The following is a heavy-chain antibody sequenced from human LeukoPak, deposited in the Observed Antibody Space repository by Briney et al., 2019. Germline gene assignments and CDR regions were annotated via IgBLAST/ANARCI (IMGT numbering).Heavy chain of an antibody. CDR3: ARRVVAGTFDY. D-gene: IGHD6-19*01. Sequence: XXSXXSSSYYWGWVRQPPGKGLEWIGSIYYSGSTYYNRSLKSRMTISVDTSKDQFSLKLSSVTAADTAVYYCARRVVAGTFDYWGQGTLVTVSS. V-gene: IGHV4-39*01. J-gene: IGHJ4*02. CDR1: XXSXXSSSYY. CDR2: IYYSGST.